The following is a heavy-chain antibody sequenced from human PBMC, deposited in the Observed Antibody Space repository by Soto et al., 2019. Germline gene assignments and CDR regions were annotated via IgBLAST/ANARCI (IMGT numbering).Heavy chain of an antibody. D-gene: IGHD3-3*01. V-gene: IGHV4-39*01. Sequence: SETLSLTCTVSGGSISSSSYYWGWIRQPPGKGLEWIGSIYYSGSTYYNPSLKSRVTISVDTSKNQFSLKLSSVTAADTAVYYCARHVRTIFGVVTNFDYWGQGTLVTVSS. CDR2: IYYSGST. CDR1: GGSISSSSYY. J-gene: IGHJ4*02. CDR3: ARHVRTIFGVVTNFDY.